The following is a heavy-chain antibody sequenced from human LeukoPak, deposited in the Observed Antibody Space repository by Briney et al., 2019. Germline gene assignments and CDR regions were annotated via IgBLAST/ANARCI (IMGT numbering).Heavy chain of an antibody. CDR3: VRGYFYYMDV. D-gene: IGHD2-21*01. J-gene: IGHJ6*03. CDR2: INNSGNII. CDR1: GFTFSRFS. V-gene: IGHV3-48*02. Sequence: PGGSLRLSCAASGFTFSRFSMHWVRQAPGTGLECVAYINNSGNIIYYADSVKGRFAISRDNAKNSVYLQMNSLRDGDTAVYYCVRGYFYYMDVWGKGTTVTVSS.